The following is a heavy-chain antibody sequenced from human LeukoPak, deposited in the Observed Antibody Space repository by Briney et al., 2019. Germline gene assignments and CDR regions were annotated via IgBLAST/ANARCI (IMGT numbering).Heavy chain of an antibody. J-gene: IGHJ6*03. CDR3: AKNFFPAYYYYMDV. CDR2: ISYDGSNK. V-gene: IGHV3-30*18. CDR1: GFTFSSYG. Sequence: GRSLRLSCAASGFTFSSYGMHWVRQAPGKGLEWVAVISYDGSNKYYADSVKGRFTISRDNSKNTLYLQMNSLRAEDTAVYYCAKNFFPAYYYYMDVWGKGTTVTVSS. D-gene: IGHD2/OR15-2a*01.